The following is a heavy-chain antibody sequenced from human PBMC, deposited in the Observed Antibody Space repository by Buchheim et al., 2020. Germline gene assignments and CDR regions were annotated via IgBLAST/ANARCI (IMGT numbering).Heavy chain of an antibody. CDR1: GFTFSSYP. Sequence: EVQLLESGGDLVHPGGSLRLSCAASGFTFSSYPMNWVRQAPGKGLEWVSTISDSGSRTFYADSVKGRFAISRDNSKNTLYLQMDSLTAEDTAVYFCAKDRRLSSGTYECFDFWGQGTL. V-gene: IGHV3-23*01. CDR2: ISDSGSRT. CDR3: AKDRRLSSGTYECFDF. J-gene: IGHJ4*02. D-gene: IGHD3-16*01.